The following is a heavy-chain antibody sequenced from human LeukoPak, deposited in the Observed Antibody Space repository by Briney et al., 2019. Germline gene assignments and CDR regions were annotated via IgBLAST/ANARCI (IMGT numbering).Heavy chain of an antibody. J-gene: IGHJ4*02. CDR1: GFTFSNFW. Sequence: GGSLRLSCAASGFTFSNFWMSWVRQAPGKGLEWVAKINQDGGEKYDADSVKGRFTISRDNTRNLLYLYMNSLRTDDTAVYYCARLYCDDGSGYRNFDYWGQGTLVAVSS. V-gene: IGHV3-7*01. D-gene: IGHD3-22*01. CDR3: ARLYCDDGSGYRNFDY. CDR2: INQDGGEK.